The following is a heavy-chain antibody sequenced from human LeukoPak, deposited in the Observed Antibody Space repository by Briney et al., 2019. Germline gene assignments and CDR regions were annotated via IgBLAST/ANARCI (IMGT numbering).Heavy chain of an antibody. CDR2: IYYSGST. Sequence: PSAPMILTCTVSGSSISSYFSSWIRLPPGNGQEWIGYIYYSGSTNYNPSLKSRVTISVDTSMNQFSLKLSSVTAADTAVYYCAREDSADAFDIWGQGTMVTVSS. V-gene: IGHV4-59*01. CDR3: AREDSADAFDI. J-gene: IGHJ3*02. CDR1: GSSISSYF.